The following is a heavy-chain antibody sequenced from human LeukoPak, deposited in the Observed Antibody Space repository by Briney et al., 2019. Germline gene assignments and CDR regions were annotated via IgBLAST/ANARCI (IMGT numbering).Heavy chain of an antibody. Sequence: PGGSLRLSCAASGFTFSDHYMDWVRQAPGKGLEWVGRTRNKANSYTTEYAASVKCRLTISRDDSKNSRYLQMNSLKTEDTAVYYCARTGRDGYNLAVDYWGQGTLVTVSS. V-gene: IGHV3-72*01. D-gene: IGHD5-24*01. CDR3: ARTGRDGYNLAVDY. J-gene: IGHJ4*02. CDR1: GFTFSDHY. CDR2: TRNKANSYTT.